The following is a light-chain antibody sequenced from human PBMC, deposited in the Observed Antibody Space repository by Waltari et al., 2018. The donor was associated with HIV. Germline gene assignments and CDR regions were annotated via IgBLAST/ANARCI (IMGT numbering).Light chain of an antibody. V-gene: IGLV2-14*01. Sequence: QSALTQPAPGSGSPGQSLTTPCDLNVNEYVPWYQRHPGKAPKVIIYEVTNRPSGLSNRFSGSKSGNTATLTISGLQPEDEADYFCTSYISGTSPVFGRGTRVTVL. CDR1: DLNVNEY. CDR3: TSYISGTSPV. J-gene: IGLJ2*01. CDR2: EVT.